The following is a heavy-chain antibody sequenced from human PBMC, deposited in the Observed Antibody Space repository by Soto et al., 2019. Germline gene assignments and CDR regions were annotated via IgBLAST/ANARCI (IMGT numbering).Heavy chain of an antibody. CDR1: GFTFSSYW. Sequence: GGSLRLSCAASGFTFSSYWMHWVRQAPGKGLVWVSRINSDGSSTSYADSVKGRFTISRDNAKNTLYLQMNSLRAEDTAVYYCATDHITTLYGMDVWGQGTTVTVSS. D-gene: IGHD3-3*01. CDR2: INSDGSST. J-gene: IGHJ6*02. V-gene: IGHV3-74*01. CDR3: ATDHITTLYGMDV.